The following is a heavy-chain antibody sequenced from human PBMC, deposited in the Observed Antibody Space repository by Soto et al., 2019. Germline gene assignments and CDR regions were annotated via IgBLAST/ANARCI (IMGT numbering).Heavy chain of an antibody. D-gene: IGHD3-10*01. CDR3: ARDRGYDAHDYYYNAMDV. CDR1: GGSISSYY. V-gene: IGHV3-11*06. CDR2: IRGFSPYT. Sequence: PSETLSLTCTVSGGSISSYYWSWIRQPPGKGLEWVSGIRGFSPYTFYAESVKGRFTISRDNAKNSLYLQMDSLRAEDTAVYYCARDRGYDAHDYYYNAMDVWGQGTTVTVSS. J-gene: IGHJ6*02.